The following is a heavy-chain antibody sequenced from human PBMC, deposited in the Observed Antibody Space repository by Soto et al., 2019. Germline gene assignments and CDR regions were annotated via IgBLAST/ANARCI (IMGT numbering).Heavy chain of an antibody. V-gene: IGHV3-13*01. CDR2: IGTDGDT. CDR3: ARVNKVAAAGSYYYAMDV. Sequence: EVQLVESGGGLVQPGGSLRLSCAASGFPFSRYDMDWVRQATGKGLEWVSTIGTDGDTYFPDSVKGRFTISRENAKKSLYLQMNGLRAEDTAVYYCARVNKVAAAGSYYYAMDVWGQGTTVTVSS. CDR1: GFPFSRYD. J-gene: IGHJ6*02. D-gene: IGHD6-13*01.